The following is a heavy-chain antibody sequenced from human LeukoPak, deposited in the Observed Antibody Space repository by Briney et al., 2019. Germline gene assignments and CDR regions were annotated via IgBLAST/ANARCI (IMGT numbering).Heavy chain of an antibody. CDR3: ARVLSGSNFDS. CDR1: GGSISSNNW. D-gene: IGHD3-3*01. Sequence: SETLSLTCVVSGGSISSNNWWSWVRQPPGKGLECIGEIFHSGSTNYNPSLKSRVTISVDKSKNQFSLRLSSVTAADTAVYYCARVLSGSNFDSWGHGTLVTVSS. CDR2: IFHSGST. J-gene: IGHJ4*01. V-gene: IGHV4-4*02.